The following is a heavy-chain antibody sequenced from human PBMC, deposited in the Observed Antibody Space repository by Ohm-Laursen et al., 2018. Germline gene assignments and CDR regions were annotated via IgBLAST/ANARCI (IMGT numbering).Heavy chain of an antibody. Sequence: ASVKVSCKASGYTFTGYYMYWARQAPGQGLEWMGWIVPDSGDTNYAQKFQGRVTMTRDTSISTAYMELNRLRSDDTAVYYCGRAPAGYFDLWGRGTLVTVSS. CDR2: IVPDSGDT. V-gene: IGHV1-2*02. J-gene: IGHJ2*01. CDR1: GYTFTGYY. CDR3: GRAPAGYFDL.